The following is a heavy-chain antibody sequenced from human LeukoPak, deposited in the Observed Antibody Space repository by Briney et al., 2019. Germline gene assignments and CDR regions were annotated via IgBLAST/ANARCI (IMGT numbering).Heavy chain of an antibody. Sequence: GGSLRLSCAASGFTFSSHAMSWVRQTPGKGLEWVSSLTGSGGRTYYADSVKGRFTISRDNARNTLYLQMNSLRAEDTARYYCAKDPAAVPFDSFDIWGQGTMVTVSS. CDR1: GFTFSSHA. CDR2: LTGSGGRT. J-gene: IGHJ3*02. CDR3: AKDPAAVPFDSFDI. V-gene: IGHV3-23*01. D-gene: IGHD2-2*01.